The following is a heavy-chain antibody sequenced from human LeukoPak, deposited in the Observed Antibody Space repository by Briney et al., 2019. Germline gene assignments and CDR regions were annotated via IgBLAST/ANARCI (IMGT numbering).Heavy chain of an antibody. D-gene: IGHD3-3*01. Sequence: ASVKVSCKASGGTFSSYAISWVRQAPGQGLEWMGGIIPIFGTANYAQKFQGRVTITADESTSTAYMELSSLRSEDTAVYYCARGGTGADFWSGYPYYYYYYMDVWGKGTTVTVSS. CDR1: GGTFSSYA. CDR2: IIPIFGTA. J-gene: IGHJ6*03. V-gene: IGHV1-69*13. CDR3: ARGGTGADFWSGYPYYYYYYMDV.